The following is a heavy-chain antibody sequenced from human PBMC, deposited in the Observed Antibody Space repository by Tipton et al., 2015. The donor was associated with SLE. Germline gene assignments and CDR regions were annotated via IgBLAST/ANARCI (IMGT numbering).Heavy chain of an antibody. CDR3: ARRGYDFWSGHFDY. J-gene: IGHJ4*02. Sequence: TLSLTCTVSGGSISRYYWSWIRQPPGKGLECIGYIYYSGSTNYNPSLKSRVTISVDTSKNQFSLKLSSVTAADTAVHYCARRGYDFWSGHFDYWGQGTLVTVSS. CDR1: GGSISRYY. D-gene: IGHD3-3*01. CDR2: IYYSGST. V-gene: IGHV4-59*08.